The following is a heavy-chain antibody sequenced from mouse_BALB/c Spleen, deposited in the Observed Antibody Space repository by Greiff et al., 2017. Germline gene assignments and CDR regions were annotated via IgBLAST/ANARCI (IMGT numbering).Heavy chain of an antibody. CDR1: GYTFTSYW. D-gene: IGHD4-1*01. CDR3: ARSTGTGDAMDY. J-gene: IGHJ4*01. V-gene: IGHV1S81*02. CDR2: INPSNGRT. Sequence: VQLQQPGAELVKPGASVKLSCKASGYTFTSYWMHWVKQRPGQGLEWIGEINPSNGRTNYNEKFKSKATLTVDKSSSTAYMQLSSLTSEDSAVYYCARSTGTGDAMDYWGQGTSVTVSS.